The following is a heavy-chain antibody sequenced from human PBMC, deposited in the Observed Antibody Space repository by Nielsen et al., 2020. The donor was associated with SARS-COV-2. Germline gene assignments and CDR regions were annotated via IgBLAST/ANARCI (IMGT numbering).Heavy chain of an antibody. J-gene: IGHJ4*02. CDR2: INHSGST. D-gene: IGHD3-22*01. V-gene: IGHV4-4*02. CDR3: ARTYYYDSSGYHRYYFDY. CDR1: GGSISSSNW. Sequence: SETLSLTCAVSGGSISSSNWWSWVRPPPGKGLEWIGEINHSGSTNYNPSLKSRVTISVDTSKNQFSLKLSSVTAADTAVYYCARTYYYDSSGYHRYYFDYWGQGTLVTVSS.